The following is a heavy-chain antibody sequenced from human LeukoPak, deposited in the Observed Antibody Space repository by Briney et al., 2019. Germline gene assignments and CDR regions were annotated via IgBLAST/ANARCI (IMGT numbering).Heavy chain of an antibody. CDR1: GGSISSSSYY. V-gene: IGHV4-39*07. Sequence: SETLSLTCTVSGGSISSSSYYWGWIRQPPGKGLEWIGSIYYSGSTYYNPSLKSRVTISVDTSKNQFSLKLSSVTAADTAVYYCARDRFYYDSSGYYYGSYFDYWGQGTLVTVSS. CDR2: IYYSGST. D-gene: IGHD3-22*01. CDR3: ARDRFYYDSSGYYYGSYFDY. J-gene: IGHJ4*02.